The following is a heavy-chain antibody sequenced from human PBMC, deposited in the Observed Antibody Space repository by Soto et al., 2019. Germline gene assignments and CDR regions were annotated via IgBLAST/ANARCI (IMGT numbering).Heavy chain of an antibody. J-gene: IGHJ4*02. CDR3: ARQRTTVVTQAYFDH. CDR2: IYYSGRT. V-gene: IGHV4-39*01. Sequence: SETLSLTCIVSGESISSSSYYWGWIRHPPGKGLEWIGSIYYSGRTYYNPSFKSRVTISIDTSKNQFSLKLSSVTATDTAVYYCARQRTTVVTQAYFDHWGPGALVTVYS. D-gene: IGHD2-21*02. CDR1: GESISSSSYY.